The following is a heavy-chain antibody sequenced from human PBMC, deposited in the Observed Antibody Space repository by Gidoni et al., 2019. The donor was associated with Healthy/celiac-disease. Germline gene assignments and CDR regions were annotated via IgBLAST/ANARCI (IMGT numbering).Heavy chain of an antibody. CDR3: ARRRYSGYDSFFFDY. CDR1: GGSISSSSYY. D-gene: IGHD5-12*01. CDR2: IYYSGST. J-gene: IGHJ4*02. V-gene: IGHV4-39*01. Sequence: QLQLQESGPGLVKPSETLSLTCTVPGGSISSSSYYWGWIRQPPGKGLEWIGSIYYSGSTYYNPSLKSRVTISVDTSKNQFSLKLSSVTAADTAVYYCARRRYSGYDSFFFDYWGQGTLVTVSS.